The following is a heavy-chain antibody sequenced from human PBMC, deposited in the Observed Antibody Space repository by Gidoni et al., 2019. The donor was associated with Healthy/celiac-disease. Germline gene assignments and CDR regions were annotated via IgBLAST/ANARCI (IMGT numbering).Heavy chain of an antibody. CDR3: ASETYYYDSSGYRGGSFPL. D-gene: IGHD3-22*01. CDR2: IIPILGIA. J-gene: IGHJ6*02. CDR1: GGTFSSYT. V-gene: IGHV1-69*02. Sequence: EVKKPGSSVKVSCKASGGTFSSYTISWVRQAPGQGLEWMGRIIPILGIANYAQKFQGRVTITADKSTSTAYMELSSLRSEDTAVYYCASETYYYDSSGYRGGSFPLWGQGTTVTVSS.